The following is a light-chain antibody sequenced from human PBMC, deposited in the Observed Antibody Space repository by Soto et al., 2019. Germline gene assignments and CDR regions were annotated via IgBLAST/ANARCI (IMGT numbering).Light chain of an antibody. CDR2: DVS. J-gene: IGLJ2*01. CDR3: SSYTSSSTVV. V-gene: IGLV2-14*01. CDR1: SSDVGGYNY. Sequence: QSALTQPASVSGSPGQSITISCTGTSSDVGGYNYVSWYQQHPGKAPKLMIYDVSTRPSGVSNRFSGSKSGNTASLTISGLQAEDEADDYCSSYTSSSTVVFGGGTQLTVL.